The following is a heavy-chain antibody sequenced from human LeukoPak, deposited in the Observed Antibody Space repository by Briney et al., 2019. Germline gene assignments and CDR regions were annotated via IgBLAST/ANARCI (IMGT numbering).Heavy chain of an antibody. CDR3: AKSQKTYYYDSSGYP. V-gene: IGHV3-23*01. CDR2: ISDSGGNT. J-gene: IGHJ5*02. CDR1: GFTFNSYA. Sequence: GGSLRLSCAASGFTFNSYAMSWVRQAPWERLQWVSGISDSGGNTYYADSVRGRFTISRDNSKNTLYLQMNSLRAEDTAVYYCAKSQKTYYYDSSGYPWGQGTLVTVSS. D-gene: IGHD3-22*01.